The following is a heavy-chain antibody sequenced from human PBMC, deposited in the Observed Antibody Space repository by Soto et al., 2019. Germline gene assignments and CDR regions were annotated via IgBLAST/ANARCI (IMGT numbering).Heavy chain of an antibody. CDR2: FDPEDGET. V-gene: IGHV1-24*01. D-gene: IGHD3-10*01. CDR3: ATDTRTVTMVRDPTVGYYYYGMDV. J-gene: IGHJ6*02. Sequence: ASVKVSCKVSGYTLTELSMHWVGQAPGKGLEWMGGFDPEDGETIYAQKFQGRVTMTEDTSTDTAYMELSSLRSEDTAVYYCATDTRTVTMVRDPTVGYYYYGMDVWGQGTTVTVSS. CDR1: GYTLTELS.